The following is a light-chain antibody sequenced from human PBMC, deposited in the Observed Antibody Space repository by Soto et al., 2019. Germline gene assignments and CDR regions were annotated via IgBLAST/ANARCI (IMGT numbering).Light chain of an antibody. Sequence: QSALTQPPSASGSLGQSVTISCTGSSSDIGGYNFVSWYQQHPGKAPKLILFEVSKRPSGVPDRFSGSKSGNTASLTVSGLQADDEADYFCSSFAGSPPVMFGGGTKVTVL. V-gene: IGLV2-8*01. CDR1: SSDIGGYNF. CDR3: SSFAGSPPVM. CDR2: EVS. J-gene: IGLJ3*02.